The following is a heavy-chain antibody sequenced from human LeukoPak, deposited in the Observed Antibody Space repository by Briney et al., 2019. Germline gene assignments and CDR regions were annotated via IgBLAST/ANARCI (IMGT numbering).Heavy chain of an antibody. CDR2: ISYDGSNK. Sequence: GRSLRLSCAASGFTFSSYGMHWVRQAPGKGLEWVAVISYDGSNKYYGDSVRGRFTISRDNSKNTLYLQMNSLGTEDTAVYYCVKAGWFGEFRMFSGYWGQGTLVTVSS. V-gene: IGHV3-30*18. D-gene: IGHD3-10*01. CDR1: GFTFSSYG. J-gene: IGHJ4*02. CDR3: VKAGWFGEFRMFSGY.